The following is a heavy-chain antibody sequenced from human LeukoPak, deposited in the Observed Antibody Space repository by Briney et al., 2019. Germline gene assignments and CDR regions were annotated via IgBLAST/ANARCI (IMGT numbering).Heavy chain of an antibody. CDR2: ISSSSSTI. CDR3: ARYRRYYYGSEYAFDI. D-gene: IGHD3-10*01. Sequence: GGSLRLSCAASGFTFSSYSMNWVRQAPGKGLEWVSYISSSSSTIYYADSVKGRFTISRDNAKNSLYLQMNSLRAEDTAVYYCARYRRYYYGSEYAFDIWGQGTMVTVSS. CDR1: GFTFSSYS. J-gene: IGHJ3*02. V-gene: IGHV3-48*04.